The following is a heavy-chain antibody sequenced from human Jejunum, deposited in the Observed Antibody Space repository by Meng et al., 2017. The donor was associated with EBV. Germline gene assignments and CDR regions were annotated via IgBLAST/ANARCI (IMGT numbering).Heavy chain of an antibody. CDR2: INPNSGGT. Sequence: QVQLVQSGAEVKQPGASVRVSCKASGYTFTGYFIHWVRQGPGQGLEWMGRINPNSGGTSYTQKFQGRVTMTRDTSITTAYMELSRLGSDDTAVYYCARDYSDSSRQGYWVQGTLVTVSS. CDR3: ARDYSDSSRQGY. D-gene: IGHD3-22*01. CDR1: GYTFTGYF. V-gene: IGHV1-2*06. J-gene: IGHJ4*02.